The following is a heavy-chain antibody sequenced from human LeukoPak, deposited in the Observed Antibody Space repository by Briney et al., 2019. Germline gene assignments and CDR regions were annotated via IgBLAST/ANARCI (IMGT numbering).Heavy chain of an antibody. CDR2: INHSGST. CDR3: ARGYLLFDY. CDR1: GGSFSGYY. V-gene: IGHV4-34*01. Sequence: SETLSLTCAVYGGSFSGYYWSWVRQPPGKGLEWIGEINHSGSTNYNPSLKSRVTISVDTSKNQFSLKLSSVTAADTAVYYCARGYLLFDYWGQGTLVTVSS. J-gene: IGHJ4*02.